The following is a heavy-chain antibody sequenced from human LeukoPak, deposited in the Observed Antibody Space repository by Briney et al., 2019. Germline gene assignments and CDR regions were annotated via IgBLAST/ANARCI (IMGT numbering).Heavy chain of an antibody. CDR1: GFTFSTYS. V-gene: IGHV3-21*04. CDR3: AKNYYDRRGPYSWVFDY. J-gene: IGHJ4*02. D-gene: IGHD3-22*01. Sequence: GGSLRLSCAASGFTFSTYSMNWVRQAPGKGLEWVSSISSGSSFIYYADSVKGRFTISRDNAENSLFLQMNSLRAEDTAIYYCAKNYYDRRGPYSWVFDYWGQGTLVTVSS. CDR2: ISSGSSFI.